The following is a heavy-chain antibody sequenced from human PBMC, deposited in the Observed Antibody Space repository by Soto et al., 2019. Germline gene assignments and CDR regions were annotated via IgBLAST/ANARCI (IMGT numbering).Heavy chain of an antibody. D-gene: IGHD3-10*01. CDR3: ARVTMVRGVTEHLFDY. V-gene: IGHV3-21*01. CDR1: GFTFSSYS. J-gene: IGHJ4*02. CDR2: ISSSSSYI. Sequence: EVQLVESGGGLVKPGGSLRLSCAASGFTFSSYSMNWVRQAPGKGLEWVSSISSSSSYIYYADSVKGRFTISRDNAKNSLYLQMNSLRAEDTAVYYCARVTMVRGVTEHLFDYWGQGTLVTVSS.